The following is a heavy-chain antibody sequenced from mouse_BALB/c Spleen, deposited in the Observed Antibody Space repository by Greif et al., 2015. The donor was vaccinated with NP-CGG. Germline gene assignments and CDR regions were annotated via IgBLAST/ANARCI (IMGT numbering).Heavy chain of an antibody. CDR3: TGGNYAMDY. V-gene: IGHV1S22*01. Sequence: LQQSGSELVRPGASVKLSCKASGYTFTSYWMHWVKQRHGQGLEWIGNIYPGSGSTNYDEKLKSKGTLTVDTSSSTAYMHLSSLTSEDSAVYYCTGGNYAMDYWGQGTSVTVSS. CDR2: IYPGSGST. CDR1: GYTFTSYW. J-gene: IGHJ4*01.